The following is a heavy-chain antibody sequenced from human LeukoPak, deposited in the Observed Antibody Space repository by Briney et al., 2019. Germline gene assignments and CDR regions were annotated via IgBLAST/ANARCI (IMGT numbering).Heavy chain of an antibody. D-gene: IGHD3-10*01. CDR1: GGSISSGDYY. CDR2: IYYSGST. V-gene: IGHV4-30-4*08. Sequence: PSETLSLTCTAYGGSISSGDYYWSWIRQPPGKGLEWIGYIYYSGSTYYNPSLKSRVTISVDTSKNQFSLKLSSVTAADTAVYYCAREDTMVRGVHYYYYMDVWGKGTTVTVSS. J-gene: IGHJ6*03. CDR3: AREDTMVRGVHYYYYMDV.